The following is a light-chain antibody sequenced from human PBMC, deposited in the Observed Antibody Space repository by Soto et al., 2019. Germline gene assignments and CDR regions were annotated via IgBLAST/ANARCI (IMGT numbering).Light chain of an antibody. J-gene: IGKJ1*01. CDR1: QSVSSN. CDR3: QQYNNWPRT. Sequence: EIVLTQSPGPLSLSLGERATLPFRASQSVSSNLAWYQQKPGQAPRLLIYGASTRATGIPARFSGSGSGTEFTLTISSLQSEDFAVYYCQQYNNWPRTFGQGTKVDIK. V-gene: IGKV3-15*01. CDR2: GAS.